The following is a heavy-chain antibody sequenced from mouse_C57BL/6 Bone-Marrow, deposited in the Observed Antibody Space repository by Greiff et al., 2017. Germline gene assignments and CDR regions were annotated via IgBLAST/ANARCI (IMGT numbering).Heavy chain of an antibody. CDR1: GYTFTTYP. D-gene: IGHD2-1*01. CDR3: ARGGNYGGYYFDY. Sequence: LQQSGPELVKPGASVKIPCKASGYTFTTYPIEWMKQNHGKSLEWIGNFHPYNDDTKYNEKFKGKATLTVEKSSSTVYLELSRLTSDDSAVYYCARGGNYGGYYFDYWGQGTTLTVSS. CDR2: FHPYNDDT. V-gene: IGHV1-47*01. J-gene: IGHJ2*01.